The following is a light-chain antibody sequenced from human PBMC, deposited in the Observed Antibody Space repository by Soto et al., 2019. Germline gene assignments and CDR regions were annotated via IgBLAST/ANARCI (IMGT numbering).Light chain of an antibody. Sequence: QSALTQPPSASGSPGQSVTISCTGTSSDVGGYNYVSWYQQYPGRAPKLMIYEVTKRPSGDPDRFSGSKSGNTASLTVSGLQAEDEADYYCSSYAASNNFYFVFGGGTKLTVL. CDR2: EVT. CDR3: SSYAASNNFYFV. J-gene: IGLJ3*02. CDR1: SSDVGGYNY. V-gene: IGLV2-8*01.